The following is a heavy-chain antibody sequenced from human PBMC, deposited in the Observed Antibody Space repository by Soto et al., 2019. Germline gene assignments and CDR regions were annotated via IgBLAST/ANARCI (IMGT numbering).Heavy chain of an antibody. D-gene: IGHD3-22*01. CDR3: SRATFDSSGYFGY. J-gene: IGHJ4*02. Sequence: QVQLVESGGGVVQPGRSLRLSCAASGFTFSRYSMHWVRQAPGKGLEWVAAISYDETNEYYADSVKGRFTISRDTSKDTLFLQMSSMRPDDTAVYFCSRATFDSSGYFGYWGQGALVTVSS. CDR1: GFTFSRYS. V-gene: IGHV3-30-3*01. CDR2: ISYDETNE.